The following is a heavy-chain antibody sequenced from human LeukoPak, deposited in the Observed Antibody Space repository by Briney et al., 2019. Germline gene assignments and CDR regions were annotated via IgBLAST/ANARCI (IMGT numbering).Heavy chain of an antibody. Sequence: SGTLSLTCAVYGGSSSDYFWSWIRQPPGKGLEWIGEINHGGSTNYNPSLKSRITISVDTSKNQFSLKLSSVTAADTAVYYCARGYCTNGVCYTGVDWFDPWGQGTLVTVSS. CDR3: ARGYCTNGVCYTGVDWFDP. CDR1: GGSSSDYF. CDR2: INHGGST. J-gene: IGHJ5*02. V-gene: IGHV4-34*01. D-gene: IGHD2-8*01.